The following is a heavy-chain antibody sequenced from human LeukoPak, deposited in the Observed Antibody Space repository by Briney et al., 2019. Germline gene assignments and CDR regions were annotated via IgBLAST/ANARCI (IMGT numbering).Heavy chain of an antibody. V-gene: IGHV1-8*01. CDR1: GYTFTSYD. CDR3: ARGVDYDFWSVNWFDP. Sequence: ASVKVSCKASGYTFTSYDINWVRQATGQGLEWMGWMNPNSGNTGYAQKFQGRVTMTRNTSISTAYMELSSLRSEDTAVYYCARGVDYDFWSVNWFDPWGQGTLVTVPS. J-gene: IGHJ5*02. CDR2: MNPNSGNT. D-gene: IGHD3-3*01.